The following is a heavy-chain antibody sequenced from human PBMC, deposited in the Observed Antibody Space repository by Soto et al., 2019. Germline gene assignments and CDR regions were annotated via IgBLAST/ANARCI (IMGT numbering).Heavy chain of an antibody. CDR1: GFTFSNAW. D-gene: IGHD6-19*01. J-gene: IGHJ5*02. CDR2: IKSKTDGGTT. Sequence: PGGSLRLSCAASGFTFSNAWMSWVRQAPGKGLEWVGRIKSKTDGGTTDYAAPVKGRFTTSRDDSKNTLYLQMNSLRAEDTAVYYCAKDRGSGWSPSGWFDPWGQGTLVTVSS. CDR3: AKDRGSGWSPSGWFDP. V-gene: IGHV3-15*01.